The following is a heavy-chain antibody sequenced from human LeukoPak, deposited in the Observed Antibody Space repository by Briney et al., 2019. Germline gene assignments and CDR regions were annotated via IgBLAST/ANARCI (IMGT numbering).Heavy chain of an antibody. CDR3: ASQLGDASDI. CDR1: GFTFSSYE. Sequence: GGSLRLSCAASGFTFSSYEMNWVRQAPGKGLEWVSYISSSSSTIYYADSVKGRFTISRDNGKNSLYLQMNNLRAEDTAVYYCASQLGDASDIWGQGTMVTVSS. D-gene: IGHD6-13*01. J-gene: IGHJ3*02. V-gene: IGHV3-48*01. CDR2: ISSSSSTI.